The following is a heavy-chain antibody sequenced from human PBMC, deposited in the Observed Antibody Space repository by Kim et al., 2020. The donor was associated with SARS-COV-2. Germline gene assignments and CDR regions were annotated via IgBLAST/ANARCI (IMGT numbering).Heavy chain of an antibody. J-gene: IGHJ6*02. CDR3: AKDYGRENYYGSGTYYPYYYYYGMDV. CDR1: GFTFSNYG. D-gene: IGHD3-10*01. CDR2: ISYDGGNK. Sequence: GGSLRLSCAASGFTFSNYGMHWVRQAPGKGLEWVTIISYDGGNKYYADSVKGRFTISRDNSKNTLSLQMNSLRAEDTAVYYCAKDYGRENYYGSGTYYPYYYYYGMDVWGQGTTVTVSS. V-gene: IGHV3-30*18.